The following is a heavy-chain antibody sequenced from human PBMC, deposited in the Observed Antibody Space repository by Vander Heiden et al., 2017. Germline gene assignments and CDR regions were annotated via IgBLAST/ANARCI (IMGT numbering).Heavy chain of an antibody. CDR1: GFSFNTHS. J-gene: IGHJ5*02. CDR2: ISFSSGFI. V-gene: IGHV3-21*01. CDR3: VRATYDNLFDP. Sequence: ALVKPGGSLRLSCVASGFSFNTHSMNWVRQAPGKGLEWVSSISFSSGFIKYADSVKGRFTISRDNAKNSLFLQMKSLRSEDTAVYYCVRATYDNLFDPLDLGTLVTVSS.